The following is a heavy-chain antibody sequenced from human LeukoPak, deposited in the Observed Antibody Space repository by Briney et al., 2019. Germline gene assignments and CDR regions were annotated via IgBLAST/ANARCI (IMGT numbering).Heavy chain of an antibody. CDR1: GYTFTDYY. CDR2: MNPNTGTT. V-gene: IGHV1-2*02. CDR3: ARVPVRRGFYLFDH. D-gene: IGHD3-22*01. J-gene: IGHJ4*02. Sequence: GASVKVSCKASGYTFTDYYIHWLRQAPGQRPEWMGWMNPNTGTTNYARTFQDRITMTSDTSISTAFLDLSSLKSDDTAVYYCARVPVRRGFYLFDHWSQGTLVTVSS.